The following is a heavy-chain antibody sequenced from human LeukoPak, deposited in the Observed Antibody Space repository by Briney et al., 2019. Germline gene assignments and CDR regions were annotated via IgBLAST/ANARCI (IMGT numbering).Heavy chain of an antibody. J-gene: IGHJ4*02. D-gene: IGHD5-12*01. CDR1: GYTFTGYY. V-gene: IGHV1-2*02. CDR2: INPNSGGT. CDR3: ARSRYSGYDRALDY. Sequence: ASVKVSCKASGYTFTGYYMHWVRQAPGQGLEWMRWINPNSGGTNYAQKFQGRVTMTRDTSISTAYMELSRLRSDDTAVYYCARSRYSGYDRALDYWGQGTLVTVSS.